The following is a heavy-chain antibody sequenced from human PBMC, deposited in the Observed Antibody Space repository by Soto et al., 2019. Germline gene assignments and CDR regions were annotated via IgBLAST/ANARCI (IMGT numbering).Heavy chain of an antibody. J-gene: IGHJ4*02. CDR2: INPNSGGT. D-gene: IGHD2-8*01. CDR3: AREGLCTNGVCYYFDY. CDR1: GYTFTGYY. Sequence: ASVKVSCKASGYTFTGYYMHWVRQAPGQGLEWMGWINPNSGGTNYAQKFQGWVTMTRDTSISTAYMELSRLRSDDTAVYYCAREGLCTNGVCYYFDYWGQGTLVTVSS. V-gene: IGHV1-2*04.